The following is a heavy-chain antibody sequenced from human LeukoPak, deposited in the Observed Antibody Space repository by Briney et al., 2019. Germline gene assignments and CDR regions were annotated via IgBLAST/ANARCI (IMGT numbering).Heavy chain of an antibody. Sequence: GGSLRLSCAASGFTFSSYAMSWVRQAPGKGLEWVSAISGSGGSTYYADSVKGRFTISRDNSKNTLYLQMNSLRAEDTAVYYCAKPCYYDSSGSPYYWGQGTLVTVSS. J-gene: IGHJ4*02. V-gene: IGHV3-23*01. CDR2: ISGSGGST. D-gene: IGHD3-22*01. CDR3: AKPCYYDSSGSPYY. CDR1: GFTFSSYA.